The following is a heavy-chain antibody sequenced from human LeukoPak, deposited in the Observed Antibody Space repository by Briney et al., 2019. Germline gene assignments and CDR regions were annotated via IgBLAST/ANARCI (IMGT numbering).Heavy chain of an antibody. CDR3: ARAYKLGAFDI. J-gene: IGHJ3*02. V-gene: IGHV4-59*01. D-gene: IGHD3-10*01. CDR2: IYYSGST. CDR1: GGSISSYY. Sequence: SETLSLTCTVSGGSISSYYWSWIRQPPGKGLEWIGYIYYSGSTNYNPSLKSRVTISVDTSKNQFSLKLSSVTAADTAVYYCARAYKLGAFDIWGQGTMVTVSS.